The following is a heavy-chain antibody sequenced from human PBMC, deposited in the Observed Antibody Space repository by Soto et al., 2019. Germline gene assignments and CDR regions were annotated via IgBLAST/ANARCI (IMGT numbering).Heavy chain of an antibody. CDR1: GFTFSRYA. J-gene: IGHJ1*01. CDR3: ARGYDFWRDYYVECFEH. Sequence: QVQLVQSGADVRKPGASVKISCKTSGFTFSRYAIHWLRQAPGHRLEWVGWINPASGITKYSQNLQERISITRDTSAATVYLELSSLKSEATAVFYCARGYDFWRDYYVECFEHWGQGTVVTVSS. D-gene: IGHD3-3*01. V-gene: IGHV1-3*01. CDR2: INPASGIT.